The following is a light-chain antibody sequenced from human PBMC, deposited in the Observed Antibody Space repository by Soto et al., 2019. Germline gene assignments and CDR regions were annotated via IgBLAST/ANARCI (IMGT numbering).Light chain of an antibody. J-gene: IGKJ4*01. CDR2: AAS. CDR1: PSISNY. Sequence: DMEMTQSPSSLSASVGDRVTITCRASPSISNYLNWYQHKPGKVPKLLIYAASSLQSGVPTRFSGSGSATHFTPAINGLQPEDFATYYCQQGYGTPLTFGGGTKIEIK. V-gene: IGKV1-39*01. CDR3: QQGYGTPLT.